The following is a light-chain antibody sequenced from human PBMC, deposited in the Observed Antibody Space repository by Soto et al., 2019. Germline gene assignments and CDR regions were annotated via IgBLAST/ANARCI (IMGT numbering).Light chain of an antibody. V-gene: IGKV3-20*01. CDR3: QRYDDSRPKWT. J-gene: IGKJ1*01. CDR1: QSVSSSF. CDR2: GAS. Sequence: EIVLTQSPGSLSLSPGEGATLSCRASQSVSSSFLAWYQQKPGQAPRLLIYGASSRATGIPDRFSGSGSGTDFTLAINRLQPDDFAVYYCQRYDDSRPKWTFGQGTKVEVK.